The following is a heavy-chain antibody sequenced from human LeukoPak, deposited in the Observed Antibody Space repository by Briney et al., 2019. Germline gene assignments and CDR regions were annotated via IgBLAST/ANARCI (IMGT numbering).Heavy chain of an antibody. CDR2: ISSSSSTI. CDR3: AKGAGDYVKY. CDR1: GFTFSSYS. Sequence: GGSLRLSCAASGFTFSSYSMNWVRQAPGKGLEWVSYISSSSSTIYYADSVKGRFTISRDNAKNSLYLQMNSLRAEDTAVYYCAKGAGDYVKYWGQGTLVTVSS. J-gene: IGHJ4*02. D-gene: IGHD4-17*01. V-gene: IGHV3-48*01.